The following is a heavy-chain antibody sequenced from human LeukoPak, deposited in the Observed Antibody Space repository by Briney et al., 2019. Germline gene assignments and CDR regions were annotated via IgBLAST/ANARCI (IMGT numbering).Heavy chain of an antibody. Sequence: GGSLRLSCAASGFTFSSYAMSWVRQAPGRGLEWVSAISGSGGRTYYADAVKGRFTISRDNSMDTLYLQMNSLRADDTAVYYCAKGARWELPLDYWGQGTLVTVSS. V-gene: IGHV3-23*01. CDR3: AKGARWELPLDY. CDR1: GFTFSSYA. D-gene: IGHD1-26*01. CDR2: ISGSGGRT. J-gene: IGHJ4*02.